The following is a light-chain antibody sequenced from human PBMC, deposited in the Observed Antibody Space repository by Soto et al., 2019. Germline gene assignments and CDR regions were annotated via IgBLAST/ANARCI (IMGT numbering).Light chain of an antibody. J-gene: IGLJ3*02. CDR3: VLYMGSGTWV. Sequence: QTVVTQEPSFSVSPGGTVTLTCGLSSGSVSTSYYPSWYQQTPGQAPRTLIYSTNTRSSGVPDRFSGSILGNKAALTITGAKADDESDYYCVLYMGSGTWVFGGGTRSPS. V-gene: IGLV8-61*01. CDR1: SGSVSTSYY. CDR2: STN.